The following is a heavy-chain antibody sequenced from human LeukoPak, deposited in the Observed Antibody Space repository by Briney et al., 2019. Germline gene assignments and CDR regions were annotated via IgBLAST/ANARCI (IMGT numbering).Heavy chain of an antibody. CDR3: ARGSCARGGDCYYDY. D-gene: IGHD2-21*02. Sequence: SVKVSCKASGGTFSSYAISWVRQAPGQGLEWMGGIIPIFGTANYAQKFQGRVTITADESTSTAYMELSSLRSEDTAVYYCARGSCARGGDCYYDYWGQGTLVTVSS. J-gene: IGHJ4*02. CDR1: GGTFSSYA. V-gene: IGHV1-69*13. CDR2: IIPIFGTA.